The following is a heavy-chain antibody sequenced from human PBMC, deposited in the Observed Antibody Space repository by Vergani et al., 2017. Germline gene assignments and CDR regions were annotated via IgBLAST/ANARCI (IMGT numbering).Heavy chain of an antibody. V-gene: IGHV3-48*01. CDR2: ISSGRSTI. J-gene: IGHJ4*02. Sequence: EVQLVESGGGLVQPGGSLRLSCAASGFTFSSYGMNWVRQAPGKGLEWVSYISSGRSTIYYVDSVKGRFTISRDNAKNSLYLQMNSLRAEDTAVYYCARAAYFYDSSVYYSVIDYWGQGTLVTVSS. CDR3: ARAAYFYDSSVYYSVIDY. CDR1: GFTFSSYG. D-gene: IGHD3-22*01.